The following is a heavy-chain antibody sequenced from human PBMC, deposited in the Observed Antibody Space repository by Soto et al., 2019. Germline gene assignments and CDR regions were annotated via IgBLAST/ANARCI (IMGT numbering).Heavy chain of an antibody. D-gene: IGHD3-3*01. J-gene: IGHJ5*02. CDR2: ISYDGSNK. V-gene: IGHV3-30*18. CDR1: GFTFSSYG. Sequence: QVQLVESGGGVVQPGRSLRLSCAASGFTFSSYGMHWVRQAPGKGLEWVAVISYDGSNKYYADSVKGRFTISRDNSKNTLYLQMNSLRAEDTAVYYCAKDLFTIFGPVNGWFDPWGQGTLVTVSS. CDR3: AKDLFTIFGPVNGWFDP.